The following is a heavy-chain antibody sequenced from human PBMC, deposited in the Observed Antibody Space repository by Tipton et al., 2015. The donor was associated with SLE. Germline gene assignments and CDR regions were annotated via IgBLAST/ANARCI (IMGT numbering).Heavy chain of an antibody. J-gene: IGHJ4*01. CDR1: GASISTDGVY. CDR3: ARGVVGLVLIYFDH. Sequence: TLSLTCTVSGASISTDGVYWSWIRQHPGKGLEWIGNIYYSGTTYYNTSFKSQFTISVDTSNNQFSLKVNSVTAADTAVYYCARGVVGLVLIYFDHWGQGAPVTVSS. V-gene: IGHV4-31*01. D-gene: IGHD3/OR15-3a*01. CDR2: IYYSGTT.